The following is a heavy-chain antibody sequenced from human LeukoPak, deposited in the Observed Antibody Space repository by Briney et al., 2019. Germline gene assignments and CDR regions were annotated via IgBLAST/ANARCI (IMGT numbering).Heavy chain of an antibody. CDR2: FDPEDGET. Sequence: ASVKVSCKVSGYTLTELSIHWVRQAPGKGLEWMGGFDPEDGETIYAQKFQGRVTMTEDTSTDTAYMELSSLRSEDTAVYYCATFRYYYDSSDGWFDPWGQGTLVTVSS. V-gene: IGHV1-24*01. D-gene: IGHD3-22*01. CDR3: ATFRYYYDSSDGWFDP. J-gene: IGHJ5*02. CDR1: GYTLTELS.